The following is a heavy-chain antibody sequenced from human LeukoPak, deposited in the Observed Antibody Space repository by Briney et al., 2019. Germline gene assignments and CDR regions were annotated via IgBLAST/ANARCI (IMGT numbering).Heavy chain of an antibody. CDR2: IGTAGDT. J-gene: IGHJ6*03. CDR1: GFTFSSYD. Sequence: PGGSLRLSRAASGFTFSSYDMHWVRQATGKGLEWVSAIGTAGDTYYPGSVKGRFTISRENAKNSLYLQMNSLRAGDTAVYYCARGSYYDILTGYYTNYMDVWGKGTTVTISS. V-gene: IGHV3-13*01. CDR3: ARGSYYDILTGYYTNYMDV. D-gene: IGHD3-9*01.